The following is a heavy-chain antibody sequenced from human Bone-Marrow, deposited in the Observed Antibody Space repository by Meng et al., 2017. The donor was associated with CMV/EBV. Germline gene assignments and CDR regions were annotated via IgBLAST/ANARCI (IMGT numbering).Heavy chain of an antibody. J-gene: IGHJ4*02. Sequence: QVQPQQWGAGLLKPSETLSLTCAVYGGSFSGYYWSWIRQPPGKGLEWIGEIKHSGDTNYNPSLKSRVTISLDMSKNQFSLNLKSVTAADTAMYFCARDEEGILGHWGQGTLVTVS. V-gene: IGHV4-34*01. CDR2: IKHSGDT. CDR1: GGSFSGYY. D-gene: IGHD3-16*01. CDR3: ARDEEGILGH.